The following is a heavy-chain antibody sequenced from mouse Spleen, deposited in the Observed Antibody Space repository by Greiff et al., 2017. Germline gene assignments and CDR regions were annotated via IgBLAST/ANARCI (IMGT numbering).Heavy chain of an antibody. V-gene: IGHV3-6*01. Sequence: ESGPGLVKPSQSLSLTCSVTGYSITSGYYWNWIRQFPGNKLEWMGYISYDGSNNYNPPLKNRISITRDTSKNQFFLKLNSVTTEDTATYYCARDLMITTDYYAMDYWGQGTSVTVSS. J-gene: IGHJ4*01. CDR1: GYSITSGYY. CDR2: ISYDGSN. D-gene: IGHD2-4*01. CDR3: ARDLMITTDYYAMDY.